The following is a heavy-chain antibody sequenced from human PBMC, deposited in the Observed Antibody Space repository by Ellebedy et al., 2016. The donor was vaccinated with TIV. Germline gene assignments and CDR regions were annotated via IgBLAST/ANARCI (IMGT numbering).Heavy chain of an antibody. V-gene: IGHV4-38-2*02. D-gene: IGHD1-26*01. CDR1: GYSIGSGYY. CDR3: ARDPKYSGSFVDAFDI. J-gene: IGHJ3*02. CDR2: IYHSGST. Sequence: MPSETLSLTCAVSGYSIGSGYYWGWIRQPPGKGLEWIGSIYHSGSTYYHPSLKSRVTISVDTSKNQFSLKLSSVTAADTAVYYCARDPKYSGSFVDAFDIWGQGTMVTVSS.